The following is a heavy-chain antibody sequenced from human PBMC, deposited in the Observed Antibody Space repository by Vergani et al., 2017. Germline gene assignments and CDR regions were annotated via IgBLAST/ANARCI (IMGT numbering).Heavy chain of an antibody. J-gene: IGHJ4*02. V-gene: IGHV3-66*01. CDR2: IYSGGST. Sequence: EVQLVESGGGLVQPGGSLRLSCAASGFTVSSNYMSWVRQAPGKGLEWVSVIYSGGSTYYADSVKGRFTISRDNAKNSLYLQMNSLRAEDTAVYYCARWGTLYYFDYWGQGTLVTVSS. D-gene: IGHD1-14*01. CDR3: ARWGTLYYFDY. CDR1: GFTVSSNY.